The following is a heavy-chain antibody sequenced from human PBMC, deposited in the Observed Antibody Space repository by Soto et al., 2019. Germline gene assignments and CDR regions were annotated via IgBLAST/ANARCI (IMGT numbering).Heavy chain of an antibody. V-gene: IGHV1-69*13. Sequence: GASVKVSCKASGGTSSSYAISWVRQAPGQGLEWMGGIIPIFGTANYAQKFQGRVTITADESTSTAYMELSSLRSEDTAVYYCARDTYSSSSGPRRSGLLWFDPWGQGTLVTVSS. CDR2: IIPIFGTA. CDR1: GGTSSSYA. D-gene: IGHD6-6*01. CDR3: ARDTYSSSSGPRRSGLLWFDP. J-gene: IGHJ5*02.